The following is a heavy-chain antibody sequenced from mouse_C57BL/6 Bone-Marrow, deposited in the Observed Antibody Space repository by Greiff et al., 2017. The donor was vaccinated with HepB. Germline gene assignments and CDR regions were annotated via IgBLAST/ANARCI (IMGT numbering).Heavy chain of an antibody. Sequence: QVQLQQPGAELVKPGASVKLSCKASGYTFTSYWMHWVKQRPGQGLEWIGMIHPNSGSTNYNEKFKSKATLTVDKSSSTAYMQLSSLTSDDSAVYYCARGVPWFAYWGQGTLVTVSA. CDR1: GYTFTSYW. J-gene: IGHJ3*01. CDR3: ARGVPWFAY. V-gene: IGHV1-64*01. CDR2: IHPNSGST.